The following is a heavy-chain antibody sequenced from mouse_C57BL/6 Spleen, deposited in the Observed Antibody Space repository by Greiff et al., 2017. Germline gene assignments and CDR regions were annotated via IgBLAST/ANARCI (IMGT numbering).Heavy chain of an antibody. J-gene: IGHJ2*01. Sequence: EVKLVESGGGLVKPGGSLKLSCAASGFTFSSYAMSWVRQTPEKRLEWVATISDGGSYTYYPDNVKGRFTISRDNAKNNLYLQMSHLKSEDTAMYYCARGVTTLDYWGQGTTLTVSS. CDR2: ISDGGSYT. D-gene: IGHD2-2*01. V-gene: IGHV5-4*03. CDR3: ARGVTTLDY. CDR1: GFTFSSYA.